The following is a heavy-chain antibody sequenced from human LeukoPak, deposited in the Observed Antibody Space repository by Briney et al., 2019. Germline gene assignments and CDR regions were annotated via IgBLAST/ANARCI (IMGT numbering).Heavy chain of an antibody. CDR3: ARLSAMVRGPEDIFYFEY. V-gene: IGHV3-7*01. D-gene: IGHD3-10*01. Sequence: PGGSLRLTCEASGFSFSTDWMSWVRQAPGKGLEGVANIRQDGSGKYYVDSVKGRFTISRDIAKQSVFLQMNSLRVEDTAVYYCARLSAMVRGPEDIFYFEYWGLGTLVTVSS. CDR2: IRQDGSGK. J-gene: IGHJ4*02. CDR1: GFSFSTDW.